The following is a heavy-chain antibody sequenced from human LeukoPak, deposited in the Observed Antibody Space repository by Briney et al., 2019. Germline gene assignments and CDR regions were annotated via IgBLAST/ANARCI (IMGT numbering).Heavy chain of an antibody. Sequence: SETLSLTCTVSGYSISSGYYWGWIRQPPGKGLEWIGSIYHSGSTYYNPSLKSRVTISVDTSKNQFSLKLSSVTAADTAVYYCARDLRQSYYDSSGYYPDAFDIWGQGTMVTVSS. CDR2: IYHSGST. V-gene: IGHV4-38-2*02. J-gene: IGHJ3*02. CDR1: GYSISSGYY. D-gene: IGHD3-22*01. CDR3: ARDLRQSYYDSSGYYPDAFDI.